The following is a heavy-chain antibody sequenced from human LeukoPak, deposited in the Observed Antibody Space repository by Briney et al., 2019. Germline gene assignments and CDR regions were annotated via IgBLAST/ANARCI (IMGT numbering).Heavy chain of an antibody. CDR2: ISNRSDYI. CDR1: GFTFSGYT. Sequence: PGGSLRLSCAASGFTFSGYTMTWVRQAPGKGLEWVSSISNRSDYIYYGDSVKGRFTISRDNVQNSLSLQMNSLRAEDTAVYYCARVTRGGYYDNSGYWYFDYWGQGTLVTVSS. J-gene: IGHJ4*02. CDR3: ARVTRGGYYDNSGYWYFDY. D-gene: IGHD3-22*01. V-gene: IGHV3-21*01.